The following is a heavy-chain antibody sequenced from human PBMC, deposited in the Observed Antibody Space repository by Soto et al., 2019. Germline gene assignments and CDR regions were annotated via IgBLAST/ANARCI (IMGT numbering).Heavy chain of an antibody. D-gene: IGHD2-15*01. CDR2: IIPIFGTA. Sequence: SVKVSFKASGGTFSSYAISWVRQAPGQGLEWMGGIIPIFGTANYAQKFQGRVTITADESTSTAYMELSSLRSEDTAVYYCARIYCSGGSCYHYGMDVWGQGTTVTVSS. J-gene: IGHJ6*02. CDR3: ARIYCSGGSCYHYGMDV. CDR1: GGTFSSYA. V-gene: IGHV1-69*13.